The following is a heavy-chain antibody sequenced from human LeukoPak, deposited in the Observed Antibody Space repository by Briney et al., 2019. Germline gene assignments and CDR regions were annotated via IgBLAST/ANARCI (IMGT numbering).Heavy chain of an antibody. Sequence: SETLSLTCTVSGDSISSGSYYWSWIRQPAGKGLEWIGRIYTSGSTNYHPSLKSRVTISVDTSKNQFSLKLSSVTAADTAVYYCASLRERSYYARGFDYWGQGTLVTVSS. CDR1: GDSISSGSYY. CDR2: IYTSGST. D-gene: IGHD1-26*01. V-gene: IGHV4-61*02. CDR3: ASLRERSYYARGFDY. J-gene: IGHJ4*02.